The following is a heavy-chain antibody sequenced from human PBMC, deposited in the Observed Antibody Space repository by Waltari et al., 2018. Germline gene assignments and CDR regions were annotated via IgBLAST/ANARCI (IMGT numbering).Heavy chain of an antibody. CDR2: INAGNGNT. CDR1: GYTFTSYA. V-gene: IGHV1-3*01. D-gene: IGHD5-12*01. Sequence: QVQLVQSGAEVKKPGASVKVSCKASGYTFTSYAMPLVRQAPGQRLEWMGWINAGNGNTKYSQKFQGRVTITRDTSASTAYMELSSLRSEDTAVYYCARARKGATIYPLDYWGQGTLVTVSS. J-gene: IGHJ4*02. CDR3: ARARKGATIYPLDY.